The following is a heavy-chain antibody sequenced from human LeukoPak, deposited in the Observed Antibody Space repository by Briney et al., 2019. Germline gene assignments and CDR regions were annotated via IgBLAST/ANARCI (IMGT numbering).Heavy chain of an antibody. D-gene: IGHD2-2*01. CDR1: GYTFTSYD. CDR2: MNPKSGNT. V-gene: IGHV1-8*01. J-gene: IGHJ5*02. Sequence: ASVKVSCKASGYTFTSYDINWVRQATGQGLEWMGWMNPKSGNTGYAQKFQGRVTMTRNTSISTAYMELSSLRSEDTAVYYCARMISSTHNWFDPWGQGTLVTVSS. CDR3: ARMISSTHNWFDP.